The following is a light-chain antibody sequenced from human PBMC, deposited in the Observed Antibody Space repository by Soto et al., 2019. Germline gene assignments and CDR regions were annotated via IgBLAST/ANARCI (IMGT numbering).Light chain of an antibody. J-gene: IGLJ1*01. CDR2: DNS. V-gene: IGLV3-21*02. Sequence: SYELTQPPSVSVASGQTATISCGENNIDSRTVHWYQQKPGQAPLLVVCDNSFRPSGIPNRFSGSNSGNTATLTISRVEAGDEADYYCQVWDNVDDHIYVFGTGTKVTV. CDR1: NIDSRT. CDR3: QVWDNVDDHIYV.